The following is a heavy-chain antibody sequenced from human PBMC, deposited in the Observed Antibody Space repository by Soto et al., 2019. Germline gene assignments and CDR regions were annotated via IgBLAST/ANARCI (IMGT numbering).Heavy chain of an antibody. D-gene: IGHD6-19*01. J-gene: IGHJ4*02. V-gene: IGHV4-34*01. CDR2: INHSGST. CDR1: GGSFSGYY. CDR3: ARGMFQWLVQYYFDY. Sequence: QVQLQQWGAGLLKPSETLSLTCAVYGGSFSGYYWSWIRQPPGKGLEWIGEINHSGSTNYNPSLKSRVTISVDTSKNQFSLKLSSVTAADTAVYYCARGMFQWLVQYYFDYWGQGTLVTVSS.